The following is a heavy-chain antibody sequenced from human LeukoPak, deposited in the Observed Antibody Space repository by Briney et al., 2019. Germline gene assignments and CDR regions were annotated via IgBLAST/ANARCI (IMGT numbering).Heavy chain of an antibody. CDR2: INPNSGGT. J-gene: IGHJ4*02. D-gene: IGHD3-9*01. Sequence: GASVKVSCKASGYTFTGYYMHWVRQAPGQGLAWMGWINPNSGGTNYAQKFQGRVTMTRDTSISTAYMELSRLRSDDTAVYYCARGGSGYDILTGYGYWGQGTLVTVSS. CDR3: ARGGSGYDILTGYGY. CDR1: GYTFTGYY. V-gene: IGHV1-2*02.